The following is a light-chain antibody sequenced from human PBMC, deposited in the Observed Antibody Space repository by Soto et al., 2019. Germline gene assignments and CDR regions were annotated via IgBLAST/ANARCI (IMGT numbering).Light chain of an antibody. V-gene: IGLV2-8*01. J-gene: IGLJ1*01. CDR1: SSDVGGYNY. CDR2: DVT. CDR3: SSYGGYNDVV. Sequence: QSVLTQPPSASGSPGQSVTISCTGTSSDVGGYNYVSWFQQHPGKAPKTIIHDVTPRPSGVPDRFSGSKSGKTASLTVSGLQADDEGTYYCSSYGGYNDVVFGTGTKVTVL.